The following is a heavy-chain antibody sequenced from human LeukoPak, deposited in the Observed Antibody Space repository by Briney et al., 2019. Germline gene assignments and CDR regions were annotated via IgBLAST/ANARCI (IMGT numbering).Heavy chain of an antibody. V-gene: IGHV3-23*01. Sequence: GGALRLSCAASGFTFSSYAMSWVRQAPGKGLEWVSAISGSGGSTYYAHSVKGRFTISRDNSKNTLYLQMNSLRAEDTAVYYCARGEWLRSGQFDYWGQGTLVTVSS. D-gene: IGHD5-12*01. CDR1: GFTFSSYA. CDR2: ISGSGGST. CDR3: ARGEWLRSGQFDY. J-gene: IGHJ4*02.